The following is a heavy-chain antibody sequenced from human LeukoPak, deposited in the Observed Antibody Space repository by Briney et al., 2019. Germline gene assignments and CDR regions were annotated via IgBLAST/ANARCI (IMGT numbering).Heavy chain of an antibody. CDR1: GVSINFSY. CDR2: IYYNGST. D-gene: IGHD2-15*01. CDR3: ARGSDSPDY. Sequence: SETLSLTCTVSGVSINFSYWSWIRQPPGKGLEWIGYIYYNGSTNYSPSLKSRVTISVDTSKNQFPLNLTSVTAVDTAVYYCARGSDSPDYWGQGTLVTVSS. V-gene: IGHV4-59*01. J-gene: IGHJ4*02.